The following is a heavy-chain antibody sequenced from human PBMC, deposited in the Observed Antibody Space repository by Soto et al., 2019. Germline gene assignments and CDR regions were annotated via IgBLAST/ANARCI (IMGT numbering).Heavy chain of an antibody. CDR1: GGSISSYY. V-gene: IGHV4-59*01. CDR2: IYYSGST. J-gene: IGHJ4*02. D-gene: IGHD5-12*01. CDR3: ARAYGGYADY. Sequence: SETLSLTCTVAGGSISSYYGSWIRQPPGKGLEWIGYIYYSGSTNYNPSLKSRVTISVDTSKNQFSLKLSSVTAADTAVYYCARAYGGYADYWGQGALVTVS.